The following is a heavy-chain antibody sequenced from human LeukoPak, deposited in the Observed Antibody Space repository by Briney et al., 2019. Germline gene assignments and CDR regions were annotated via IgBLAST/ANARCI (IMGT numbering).Heavy chain of an antibody. J-gene: IGHJ4*02. CDR3: AREPEASGSYSTPAY. D-gene: IGHD3-10*01. V-gene: IGHV1-18*04. CDR2: ISAYNGNT. CDR1: GYTFTSYG. Sequence: GASVKVSCKASGYTFTSYGISWVRQAPGQGLEWMGWISAYNGNTNYAQKLQGRVTMTTDTSTSTGYMELRSLRSDDTAVYYCAREPEASGSYSTPAYWRQATLVTVSS.